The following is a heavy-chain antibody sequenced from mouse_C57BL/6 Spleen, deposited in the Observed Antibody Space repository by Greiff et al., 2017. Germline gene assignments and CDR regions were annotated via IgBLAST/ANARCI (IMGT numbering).Heavy chain of an antibody. CDR2: INPNNGGT. V-gene: IGHV1-18*01. J-gene: IGHJ2*01. CDR3: ARLPLGEDYFDY. Sequence: EVKLMESGPELVKPGASVKIPCKASGYTFTDYNMDWVKQSHGKSLEWIGDINPNNGGTIYNQKFKGKATLTVDKSSSTAYMELRSLTSEDTAVYYCARLPLGEDYFDYWGQGTTLTVSS. CDR1: GYTFTDYN. D-gene: IGHD5-5*01.